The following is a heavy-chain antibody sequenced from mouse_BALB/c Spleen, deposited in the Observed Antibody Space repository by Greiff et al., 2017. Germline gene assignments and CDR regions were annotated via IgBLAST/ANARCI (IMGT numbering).Heavy chain of an antibody. CDR1: GYSFTGYT. V-gene: IGHV1-18*01. Sequence: DVKLQESGPELVKPGASMKISCKASGYSFTGYTMNWVKQSHGKNLEWIGLINPYNGGTSYNQKFKGKATLTVDKSSSTAYMELLSLTSEDSAVYYCARREYDYDPLFAYWGQGTLVTVSA. CDR3: ARREYDYDPLFAY. J-gene: IGHJ3*01. CDR2: INPYNGGT. D-gene: IGHD2-4*01.